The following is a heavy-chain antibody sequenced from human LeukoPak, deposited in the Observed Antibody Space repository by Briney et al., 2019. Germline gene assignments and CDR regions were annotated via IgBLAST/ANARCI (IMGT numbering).Heavy chain of an antibody. D-gene: IGHD6-13*01. CDR3: ARRGLAAAGYFDY. J-gene: IGHJ4*02. V-gene: IGHV4-59*08. CDR2: IYYSGST. CDR1: GGSISSYY. Sequence: PSETLSLTCTVSGGSISSYYWSWIRQPPGKGLEWIGYIYYSGSTNYNPSLKSRVTISVDTSKNQFSLKLSSVTAADTAVYYCARRGLAAAGYFDYWGQETLFTVSS.